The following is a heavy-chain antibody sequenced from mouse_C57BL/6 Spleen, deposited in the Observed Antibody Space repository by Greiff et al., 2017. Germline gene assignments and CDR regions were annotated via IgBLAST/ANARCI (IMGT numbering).Heavy chain of an antibody. CDR2: IYPSVSET. J-gene: IGHJ2*01. V-gene: IGHV1-61*01. CDR1: GYTFTSYW. CDR3: ARGGYYGRSCNDYDY. D-gene: IGHD1-1*01. Sequence: QVQLQQPGAELVRPGSSVKLSCKVPGYTFTSYWLDWVKQRPGQGLEWIGNIYPSVSETHYNQKLQDKATLTVHKSTSKAYMQRSSLSSEDSAIDYCARGGYYGRSCNDYDYWGQGTTLTVSS.